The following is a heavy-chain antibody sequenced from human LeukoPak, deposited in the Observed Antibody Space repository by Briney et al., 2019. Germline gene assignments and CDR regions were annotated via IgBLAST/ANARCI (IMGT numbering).Heavy chain of an antibody. CDR3: ARDGARRGYYFDY. J-gene: IGHJ4*02. Sequence: SETLSLTCTVSGGSISSGSYYWSWIRQPAGKGLEWIGRIYTSGSTNYNPSLKSRVTISVDTSKNQFSLKLSSVTAADTAVYYCARDGARRGYYFDYWGQGTLVTVSS. D-gene: IGHD1-14*01. CDR2: IYTSGST. V-gene: IGHV4-61*02. CDR1: GGSISSGSYY.